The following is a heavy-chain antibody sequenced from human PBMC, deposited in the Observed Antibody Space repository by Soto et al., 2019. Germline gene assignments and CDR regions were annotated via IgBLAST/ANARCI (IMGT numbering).Heavy chain of an antibody. CDR3: ARALYYYDNSGLAY. D-gene: IGHD3-22*01. CDR2: INIYSGDA. V-gene: IGHV1-18*01. J-gene: IGHJ4*02. Sequence: QVRLEQSGPEVKKTGASVKVSCKASGYTFTSYGISWVRQAPGQGLEWMGWINIYSGDANYAQRSQDRVTMTRDTSTKTVNMEMRSLRSDGTAVYYCARALYYYDNSGLAYWGQGTLVTVSS. CDR1: GYTFTSYG.